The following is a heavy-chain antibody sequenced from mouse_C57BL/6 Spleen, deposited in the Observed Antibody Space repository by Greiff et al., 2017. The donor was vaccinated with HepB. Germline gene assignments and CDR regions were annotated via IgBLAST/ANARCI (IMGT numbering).Heavy chain of an antibody. CDR3: ARSGSSYGYYDV. CDR2: IYPGDGDT. D-gene: IGHD1-1*01. CDR1: GYAFSSSW. V-gene: IGHV1-82*01. J-gene: IGHJ1*03. Sequence: QVQLQQSGPELVKPGASVKISCKASGYAFSSSWMNWVKQRPGKGLEWIGRIYPGDGDTNYNGKFKGKATLTADKSSSTAYMQLSSLASEDSAVYFCARSGSSYGYYDVWGTEPTVTVSS.